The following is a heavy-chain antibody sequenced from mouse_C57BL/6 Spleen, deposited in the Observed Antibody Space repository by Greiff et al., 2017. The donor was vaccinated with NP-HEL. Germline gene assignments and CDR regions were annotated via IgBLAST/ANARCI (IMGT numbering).Heavy chain of an antibody. CDR1: GYAFTNYL. CDR2: ITPGRGGT. CDR3: ARGMNWEYFDY. J-gene: IGHJ2*01. Sequence: VQLVESGAELVRPWTSVKVSCKASGYAFTNYLIEWVTQRPGQGLEWIGVITPGRGGTNYNEKFKGKATLTADKSSSTAYMLLSSLTSEDSAVYFCARGMNWEYFDYWGQGTTLTVSS. V-gene: IGHV1-54*01. D-gene: IGHD4-1*01.